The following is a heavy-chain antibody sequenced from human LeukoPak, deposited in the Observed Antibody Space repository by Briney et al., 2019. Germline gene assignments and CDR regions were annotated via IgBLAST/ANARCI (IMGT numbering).Heavy chain of an antibody. Sequence: GSLRLSCAASGFTFSSYWMHWVRQAPGKGLVGVSRINSDGSSTSYADSVKGRFTISRDNAKNTLYLQMNSLRAEDTAVYYCARDDRSYDFWSGYYPGVFDYWGQGTLVTVSS. J-gene: IGHJ4*02. CDR1: GFTFSSYW. V-gene: IGHV3-74*01. D-gene: IGHD3-3*01. CDR2: INSDGSST. CDR3: ARDDRSYDFWSGYYPGVFDY.